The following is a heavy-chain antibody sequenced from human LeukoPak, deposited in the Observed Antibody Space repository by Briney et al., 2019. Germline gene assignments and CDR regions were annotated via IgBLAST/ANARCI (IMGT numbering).Heavy chain of an antibody. CDR1: GGSISSGSYY. V-gene: IGHV4-61*02. D-gene: IGHD5-18*01. J-gene: IGHJ4*02. CDR3: ARLTQVFGYSYHFDY. Sequence: SETLSLTCTVSGGSISSGSYYWSWIRQPAGKGLEWIGRIYTSGSTNYNPSLKSRVTISVDTSKNQLSLKLSSVTAADTAVYYCARLTQVFGYSYHFDYWGQGTLVTVSS. CDR2: IYTSGST.